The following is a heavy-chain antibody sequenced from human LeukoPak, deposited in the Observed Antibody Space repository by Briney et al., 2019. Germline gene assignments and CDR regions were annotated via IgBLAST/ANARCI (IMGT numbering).Heavy chain of an antibody. CDR3: ARLVFAAAPISPFDY. CDR1: GYSFTSYW. V-gene: IGHV5-51*01. D-gene: IGHD6-13*01. J-gene: IGHJ4*02. CDR2: IYPGDSDT. Sequence: GESLKISCKGSGYSFTSYWIGWVRQMPGKGLEWMGIIYPGDSDTRYSPSFQGQVTISADKSISTAYLQWSSLKASDTAMYYCARLVFAAAPISPFDYWGQGTLVTVSS.